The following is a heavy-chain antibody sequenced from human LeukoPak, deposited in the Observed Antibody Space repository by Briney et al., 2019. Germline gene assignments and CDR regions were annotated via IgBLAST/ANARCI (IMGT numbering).Heavy chain of an antibody. D-gene: IGHD4-17*01. CDR1: GFTFSSYA. Sequence: PGGSLRLSCAASGFTFSSYAMHWVRQAPGKGLEWVAVISYDGSNKYYADSVKGRFTISRDNSKNTLYLQMNGLRAEDTAVYYCARDYGDYGGGAFDIWGQGTMVTVSS. V-gene: IGHV3-30*04. CDR3: ARDYGDYGGGAFDI. CDR2: ISYDGSNK. J-gene: IGHJ3*02.